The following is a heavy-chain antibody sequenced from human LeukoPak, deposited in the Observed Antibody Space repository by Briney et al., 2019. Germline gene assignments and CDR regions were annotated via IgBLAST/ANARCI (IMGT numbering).Heavy chain of an antibody. V-gene: IGHV1-2*02. CDR2: INSNSGGT. J-gene: IGHJ3*02. CDR1: GYTFTGYY. D-gene: IGHD1-1*01. CDR3: ARNTVLQLSPGLEAFDI. Sequence: ASVKVSCKASGYTFTGYYMHWVRQAPGQGLEWMGWINSNSGGTNYVQKFQGRVTMTTDTSTSTAYMELRSLRSDDTAVYYCARNTVLQLSPGLEAFDIWGQGKMVPVSS.